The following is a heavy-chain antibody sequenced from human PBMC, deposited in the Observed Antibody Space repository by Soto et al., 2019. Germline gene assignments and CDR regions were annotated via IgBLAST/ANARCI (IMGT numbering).Heavy chain of an antibody. J-gene: IGHJ4*02. CDR3: ARHIALSGSFPFDY. CDR1: GGSISGYY. V-gene: IGHV4-59*08. D-gene: IGHD3-3*01. CDR2: IYYSGST. Sequence: SETLSLTCTVSGGSISGYYWSWIRQPPGKGLEWIGYIYYSGSTNYNPSLKSRVTISVNTSENQFSLKLSSVTAADTAVYYCARHIALSGSFPFDYWGQGTLVTVSS.